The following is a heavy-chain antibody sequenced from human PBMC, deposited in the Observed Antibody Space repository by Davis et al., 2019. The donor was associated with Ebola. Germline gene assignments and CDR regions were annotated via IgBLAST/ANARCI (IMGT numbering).Heavy chain of an antibody. CDR2: INTNTGTP. Sequence: AASVQVSCKASGYSFTNHFINWVRQAPGHGLEWMGWINTNTGTPTFAQDFTGRFDFSLDTSVNTAYLQITSLKAEDTAVYYCARVPNYDFWSGYHTNNWFDPWGQGTLVTVSS. CDR3: ARVPNYDFWSGYHTNNWFDP. J-gene: IGHJ5*02. V-gene: IGHV7-4-1*02. CDR1: GYSFTNHF. D-gene: IGHD3-3*01.